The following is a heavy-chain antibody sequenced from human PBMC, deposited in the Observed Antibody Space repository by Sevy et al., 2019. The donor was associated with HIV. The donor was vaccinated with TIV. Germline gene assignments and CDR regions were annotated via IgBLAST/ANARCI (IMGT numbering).Heavy chain of an antibody. V-gene: IGHV3-30*04. Sequence: GGSLRLSCAASGSTFSSYAMHWVRQAPGKGLEWVAVISYDGSNKYYADSVKGRFTISRDNSKNTLYLQMNSLRAEDTAVYYCAREGYIVVVPAAILWYYGMDVWGQGTTVTVSS. D-gene: IGHD2-2*02. CDR2: ISYDGSNK. CDR3: AREGYIVVVPAAILWYYGMDV. CDR1: GSTFSSYA. J-gene: IGHJ6*02.